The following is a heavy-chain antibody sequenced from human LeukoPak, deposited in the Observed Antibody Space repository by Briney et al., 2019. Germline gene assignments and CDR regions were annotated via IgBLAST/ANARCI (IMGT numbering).Heavy chain of an antibody. J-gene: IGHJ4*02. D-gene: IGHD3-3*01. CDR3: ARAGRGITLFGVVAFDY. Sequence: GGCLRLSCAASEFTFSSYAMSCVRQAPGKGLGWVSAISGRGGSTYYADSVKGRVTISRENAKNSLYLQMSSLRAEHTPVYYCARAGRGITLFGVVAFDYWRQATLVTVPS. V-gene: IGHV3-23*01. CDR2: ISGRGGST. CDR1: EFTFSSYA.